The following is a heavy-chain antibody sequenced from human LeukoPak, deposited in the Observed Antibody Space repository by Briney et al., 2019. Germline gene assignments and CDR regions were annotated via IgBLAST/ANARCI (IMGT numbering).Heavy chain of an antibody. V-gene: IGHV1-2*06. Sequence: ASVKVSCKASGYTFTGYYMRWVRQAPGQGLEWMGRINPNSGGTNYAQKFQGRVTMTRDTSISTAYMELSRLRSDDTAVYYCARDQEMATLYYYYGMDVWGQGTTVTVSS. CDR2: INPNSGGT. CDR3: ARDQEMATLYYYYGMDV. D-gene: IGHD5-24*01. J-gene: IGHJ6*02. CDR1: GYTFTGYY.